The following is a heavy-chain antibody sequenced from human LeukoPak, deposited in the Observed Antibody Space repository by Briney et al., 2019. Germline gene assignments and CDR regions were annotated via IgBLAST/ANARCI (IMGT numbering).Heavy chain of an antibody. D-gene: IGHD1-14*01. J-gene: IGHJ4*02. V-gene: IGHV3-21*01. CDR2: ISSSSSYI. CDR1: GFTFSSYE. Sequence: GGSLRLSCAASGFTFSSYEMNWVRQAPGKGLEWVSSISSSSSYIYYADSVKGRFTISRDNAKNSLYLQMNSLRAEDTAVYYCARAPPSAENFDYWGQGTLVTVSS. CDR3: ARAPPSAENFDY.